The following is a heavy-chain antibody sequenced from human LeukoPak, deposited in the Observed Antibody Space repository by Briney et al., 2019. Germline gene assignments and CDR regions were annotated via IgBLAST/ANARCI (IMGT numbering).Heavy chain of an antibody. Sequence: RASVKVSCKASGYTFTSYGISWVRQAPGQGLEWMGWISAYNGNTNYAQKLQGRVTMTTDTSTSTAYMELKSLRSDDTAVYYCAREVPVAGYFDYWGQGTLVTVSS. CDR3: AREVPVAGYFDY. V-gene: IGHV1-18*01. CDR1: GYTFTSYG. D-gene: IGHD6-19*01. CDR2: ISAYNGNT. J-gene: IGHJ4*02.